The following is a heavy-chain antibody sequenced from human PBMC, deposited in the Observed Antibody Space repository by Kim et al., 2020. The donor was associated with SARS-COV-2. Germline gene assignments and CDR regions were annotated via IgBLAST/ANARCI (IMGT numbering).Heavy chain of an antibody. CDR2: R. J-gene: IGHJ4*02. V-gene: IGHV3-7*01. D-gene: IGHD1-1*01. CDR3: ARLRGTNWYFDF. Sequence: RSYLDSVKGRFTISRDNAANSLYLQMNSRRADDTAVYYCARLRGTNWYFDFWGQGALVTVSS.